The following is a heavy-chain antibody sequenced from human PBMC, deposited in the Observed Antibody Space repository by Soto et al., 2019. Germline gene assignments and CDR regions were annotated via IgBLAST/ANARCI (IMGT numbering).Heavy chain of an antibody. CDR2: IYYSGST. CDR3: ARRYGGTFDY. V-gene: IGHV4-59*08. D-gene: IGHD2-15*01. J-gene: IGHJ4*02. Sequence: SETLSLNCTVAGGSISSYYWSWIRQPPGKGLEWIGYIYYSGSTNYNPSLKSRVTISVDTSKNQFSLKLSSVTAADTAVYYCARRYGGTFDYWGQGTLVTVSS. CDR1: GGSISSYY.